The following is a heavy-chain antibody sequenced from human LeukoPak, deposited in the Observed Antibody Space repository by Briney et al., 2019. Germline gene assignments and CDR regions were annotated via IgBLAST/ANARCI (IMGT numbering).Heavy chain of an antibody. CDR2: INHSGST. D-gene: IGHD1-26*01. CDR3: ATTTIRLGY. V-gene: IGHV4-39*07. Sequence: SETLSLTCTVSGGSISSSSYYWSWIRQPPGKGLEWIGEINHSGSTNYNPSLKSRVTISVDTSKNQFSLKLSSVTAADTAVYYCATTTIRLGYWGQGTLVTVSS. CDR1: GGSISSSSYY. J-gene: IGHJ4*02.